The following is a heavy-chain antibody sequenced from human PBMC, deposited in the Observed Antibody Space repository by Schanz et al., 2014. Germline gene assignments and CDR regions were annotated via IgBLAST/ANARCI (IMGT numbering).Heavy chain of an antibody. CDR3: AKGRFGELSAFDI. Sequence: VHLLESGGGLVEPGGSLRLSCAASGFTFSSYSMNWVRQAPGRGLEWVSSISTSGTYMYIADSLKGRLTISRDDAKKSMYLQMNSLRAEDTAVYYCAKGRFGELSAFDIWGQGTMVTVSS. J-gene: IGHJ3*02. CDR1: GFTFSSYS. CDR2: ISTSGTYM. D-gene: IGHD3-10*01. V-gene: IGHV3-21*04.